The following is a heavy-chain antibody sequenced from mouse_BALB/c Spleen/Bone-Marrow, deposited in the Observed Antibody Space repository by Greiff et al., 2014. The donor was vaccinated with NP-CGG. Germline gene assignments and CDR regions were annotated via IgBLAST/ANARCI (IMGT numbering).Heavy chain of an antibody. CDR1: GYAFTNYL. V-gene: IGHV1-54*01. Sequence: QVQLQQSGAELVRPATAVNVSCKASGYAFTNYLIEWVKQRPGQGLEWIGVINPGSGGANYNEKFKGKATLTADKSSSTAYMQLSSLTSDDSVVYFCARFGRYYFDYWGQGTTLTVSS. CDR2: INPGSGGA. CDR3: ARFGRYYFDY. J-gene: IGHJ2*01.